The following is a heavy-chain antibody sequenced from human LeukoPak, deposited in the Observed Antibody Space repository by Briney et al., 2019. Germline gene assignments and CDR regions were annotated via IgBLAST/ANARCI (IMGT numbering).Heavy chain of an antibody. CDR3: ARDYGGNPEYFDL. V-gene: IGHV4-61*02. CDR2: IYTSGST. D-gene: IGHD4-23*01. CDR1: GGSISSGSYY. Sequence: SETLSLTCTVSGGSISSGSYYWSWIRQPAGKGLEWIGRIYTSGSTNYNPSLKSRVTISVDTSKNQFSLKLSSVTAADTAVYYCARDYGGNPEYFDLWGRGTLVTVSS. J-gene: IGHJ2*01.